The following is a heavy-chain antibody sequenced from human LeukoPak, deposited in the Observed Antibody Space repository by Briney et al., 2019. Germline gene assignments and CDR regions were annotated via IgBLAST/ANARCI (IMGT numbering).Heavy chain of an antibody. CDR1: GYTFTSYG. CDR2: ISAYNGNT. V-gene: IGHV1-18*01. Sequence: ASVKVSCKASGYTFTSYGISWVRQAPGQGLEWMGWISAYNGNTNYAQKLQGRATMTTDTSTSTAYMELRSLRSDDTAVYYCARDRLVVVTATPNWFDPWGQGTLVTVSS. J-gene: IGHJ5*02. CDR3: ARDRLVVVTATPNWFDP. D-gene: IGHD2-21*02.